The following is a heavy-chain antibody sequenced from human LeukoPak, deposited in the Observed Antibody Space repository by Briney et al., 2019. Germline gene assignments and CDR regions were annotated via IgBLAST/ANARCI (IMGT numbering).Heavy chain of an antibody. D-gene: IGHD3-9*01. J-gene: IGHJ5*02. CDR1: GYTFTNYD. CDR2: KNPNSGNT. V-gene: IGHV1-8*01. Sequence: ASVKVSCKASGYTFTNYDINWVRQATGQGPEWMGWKNPNSGNTGYAQNFQGRIDLTRNTSISTAYMELSSLTSDDTAIYYCVRAAQEGRDTLTGIQTGNWFDPWGQGTLVTVSS. CDR3: VRAAQEGRDTLTGIQTGNWFDP.